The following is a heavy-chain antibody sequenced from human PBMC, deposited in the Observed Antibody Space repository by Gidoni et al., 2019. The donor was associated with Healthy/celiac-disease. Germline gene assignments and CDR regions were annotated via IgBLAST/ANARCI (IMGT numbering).Heavy chain of an antibody. CDR3: ARGRAARLDY. V-gene: IGHV4-59*01. CDR2: IYYSGST. Sequence: QVQLQESGPGLVKPSETLSLTCPVSGGSISSYYWSWIRQPPGKGLEWIGYIYYSGSTNYHPSLKSRVTISVDTSKNQFSLKLSSVTAADTAVYYCARGRAARLDYWGQGTLVTVSS. J-gene: IGHJ4*02. CDR1: GGSISSYY. D-gene: IGHD6-6*01.